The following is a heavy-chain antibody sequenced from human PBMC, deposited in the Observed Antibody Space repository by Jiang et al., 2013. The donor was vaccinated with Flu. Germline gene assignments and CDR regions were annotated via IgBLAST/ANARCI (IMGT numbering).Heavy chain of an antibody. CDR3: AKALTLRGYPKNYYFDY. Sequence: VQLLESGGGLVQPGGSLRLSCAASGFTFSSYAMSWVRQAPGKGLEWVSAISGSGGSTYYADSVKGRFTISRDNSKNTLYLQMNSLRAEDTAVYYCAKALTLRGYPKNYYFDYWGQGTLVTVSS. J-gene: IGHJ4*02. V-gene: IGHV3-23*01. CDR1: GFTFSSYA. CDR2: ISGSGGST. D-gene: IGHD4-23*01.